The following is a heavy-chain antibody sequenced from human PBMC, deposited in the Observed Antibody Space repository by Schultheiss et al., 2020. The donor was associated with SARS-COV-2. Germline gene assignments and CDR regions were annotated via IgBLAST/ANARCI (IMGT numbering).Heavy chain of an antibody. CDR2: ISSSGSTI. CDR1: GFTFSSYW. J-gene: IGHJ4*02. D-gene: IGHD1-26*01. V-gene: IGHV3-11*01. CDR3: ARGLAEWEPGVFDY. Sequence: GGSLRLSCAASGFTFSSYWMHWIRQAPGKGLEWVSYISSSGSTIYYADSVKGRFTISRDNAKNSLYLQMNSLRAEDTAVYYCARGLAEWEPGVFDYWGQGTLVTVSS.